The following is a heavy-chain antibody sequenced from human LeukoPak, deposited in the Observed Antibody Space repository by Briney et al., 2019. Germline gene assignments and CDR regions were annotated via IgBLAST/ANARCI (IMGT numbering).Heavy chain of an antibody. Sequence: SETLSLTCTVSGGSISSYYWSWIRQPPGKGLEWIGYIYYSGTTNYKPSLKSRVTISVDTSKNQFSLKLSSVTAADTAVYYCARGITMVRGENWFDPWGQGTLVTVSS. V-gene: IGHV4-59*12. CDR3: ARGITMVRGENWFDP. CDR1: GGSISSYY. D-gene: IGHD3-10*01. CDR2: IYYSGTT. J-gene: IGHJ5*02.